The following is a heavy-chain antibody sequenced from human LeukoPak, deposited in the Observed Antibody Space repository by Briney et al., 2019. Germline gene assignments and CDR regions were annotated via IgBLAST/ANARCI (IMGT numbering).Heavy chain of an antibody. J-gene: IGHJ3*02. CDR2: IYPGDSDT. CDR3: ASGSCYCSSTSCFQYNSGYDFFNAFDI. D-gene: IGHD2-2*01. CDR1: GYSFTSYW. Sequence: GESLKISCKGSGYSFTSYWIGWVRQMPGKGLEWMGIIYPGDSDTRYSPSFQGQVTISADKSISTAYLQWSSLKASDTAMYYCASGSCYCSSTSCFQYNSGYDFFNAFDIWGQGTMVTVSS. V-gene: IGHV5-51*01.